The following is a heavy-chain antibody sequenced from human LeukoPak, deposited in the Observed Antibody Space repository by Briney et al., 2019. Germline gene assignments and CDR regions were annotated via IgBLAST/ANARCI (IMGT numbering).Heavy chain of an antibody. J-gene: IGHJ4*02. Sequence: TGGSLRLSCAASGFTFSNYSMNLVRQAPGKGLEWVSSISSSSSYIYYADSVKGRFTISRDNAKNSLYLQMNSLRAEDTAVYYCARYIAVAGTDYWGQGTLVTVSS. CDR2: ISSSSSYI. D-gene: IGHD6-19*01. CDR3: ARYIAVAGTDY. V-gene: IGHV3-21*01. CDR1: GFTFSNYS.